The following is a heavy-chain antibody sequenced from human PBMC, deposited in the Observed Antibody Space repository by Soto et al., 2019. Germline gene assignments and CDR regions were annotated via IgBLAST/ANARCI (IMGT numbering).Heavy chain of an antibody. V-gene: IGHV1-2*02. D-gene: IGHD3-10*01. CDR2: INPNGGGT. J-gene: IGHJ4*02. CDR3: ARAVHTMIQGVRFRVDQ. Sequence: QVQLVQSGAEMKKPGASVKVSCEASGYTFTAYYIHWVRQAPGQGLEWMGWINPNGGGTKYAQKFQGRVTMTMDTSINTAYMELTRLTSDDTAVYYCARAVHTMIQGVRFRVDQWGQGTLVTVSS. CDR1: GYTFTAYY.